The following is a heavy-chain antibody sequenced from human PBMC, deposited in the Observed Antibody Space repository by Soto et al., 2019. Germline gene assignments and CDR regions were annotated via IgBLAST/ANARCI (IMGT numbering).Heavy chain of an antibody. CDR1: GASIFSGGRC. V-gene: IGHV4-31*11. D-gene: IGHD3-22*01. CDR3: ARGPYYYDSSGYYYWFDP. CDR2: IFDSGTS. J-gene: IGHJ5*02. Sequence: ALEILSLTCAVSGASIFSGGRCWSWIRHPPGKGLEWIGEIFDSGTSYSNPSLKSRGTISVDTSKNQLSLKLSSVTAADTAVYYCARGPYYYDSSGYYYWFDPWGQGTLVTVSS.